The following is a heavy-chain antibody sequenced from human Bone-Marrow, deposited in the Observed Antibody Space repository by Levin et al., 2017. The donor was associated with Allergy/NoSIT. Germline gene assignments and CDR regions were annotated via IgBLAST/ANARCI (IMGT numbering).Heavy chain of an antibody. V-gene: IGHV3-43*01. CDR2: ISWDSSDK. CDR3: VKDGDTVMVTLYYFDY. D-gene: IGHD5-18*01. CDR1: GFDFEEYN. J-gene: IGHJ4*02. Sequence: PGGSLRLSCIASGFDFEEYNMHWVRQVPGKGLEWVSLISWDSSDKYYADSVKGRFTISRDNNRNSLYLQMNSPRNEDTALYYCVKDGDTVMVTLYYFDYWGQGTLVSVSS.